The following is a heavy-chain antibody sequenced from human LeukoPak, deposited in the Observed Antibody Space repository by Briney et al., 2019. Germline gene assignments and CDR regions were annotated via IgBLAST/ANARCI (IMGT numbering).Heavy chain of an antibody. CDR3: AKGANWGWPKYWYFDL. J-gene: IGHJ2*01. CDR1: GFTFSSYG. CDR2: IRYDGSNK. V-gene: IGHV3-30*02. D-gene: IGHD7-27*01. Sequence: GGSLRLSCAASGFTFSSYGMHWVRQAPGKGLEWVAFIRYDGSNKYYADSVKGRFTISRDNSKNTLYVQMNSLRAEDTAVYYCAKGANWGWPKYWYFDLWGRGTLVTVSS.